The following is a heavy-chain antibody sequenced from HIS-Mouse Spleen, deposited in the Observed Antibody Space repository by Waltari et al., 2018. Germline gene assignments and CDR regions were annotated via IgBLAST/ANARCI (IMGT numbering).Heavy chain of an antibody. CDR2: IWYDGSNK. CDR3: ARYSSSSGVDY. CDR1: GSTFSSSG. D-gene: IGHD6-6*01. J-gene: IGHJ4*02. Sequence: QVQLVESGGGVVQPGRSLRLACAAAGSTFSSSGMHWVRQAPGKGLEWVAVIWYDGSNKYYADSVKGRFTISRDNSKNTLYLQMNSLRAEDTAVYYCARYSSSSGVDYWGQGTLVTVSS. V-gene: IGHV3-33*01.